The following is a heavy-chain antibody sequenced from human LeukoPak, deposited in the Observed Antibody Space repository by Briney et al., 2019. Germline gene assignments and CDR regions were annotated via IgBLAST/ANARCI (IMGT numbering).Heavy chain of an antibody. V-gene: IGHV3-23*01. D-gene: IGHD3-3*01. Sequence: PGGSLRLSCAASGFTFSSYAMSWVRQAAGKGLEWVSAISGSGGSTYYADSVKGRFTISRDNSKNTLYLQMNSLRAEDTAVSYCAKSNGYDFWSGYYDYWGQGTLVTVSS. CDR2: ISGSGGST. J-gene: IGHJ4*02. CDR3: AKSNGYDFWSGYYDY. CDR1: GFTFSSYA.